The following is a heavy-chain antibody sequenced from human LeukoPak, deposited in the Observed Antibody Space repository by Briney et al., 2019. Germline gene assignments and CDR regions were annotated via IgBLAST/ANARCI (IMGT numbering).Heavy chain of an antibody. CDR2: ISPKNGDT. D-gene: IGHD6-19*01. V-gene: IGHV1-2*02. CDR1: GYTFTDYF. CDR3: TRDEAVYNSGWKQTNWFDP. Sequence: WASVKVSCKASGYTFTDYFIHWVRQAPGQGLEWMGWISPKNGDTKYAQSFQGRVTMTRDTSINTVYMELRRLRSDDTAVYYCTRDEAVYNSGWKQTNWFDPWGQGTLVTVSS. J-gene: IGHJ5*02.